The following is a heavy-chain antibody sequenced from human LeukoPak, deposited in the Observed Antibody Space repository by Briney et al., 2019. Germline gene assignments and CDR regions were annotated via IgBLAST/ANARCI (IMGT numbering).Heavy chain of an antibody. Sequence: SVKVSSKASGGTFSSYAISWVRQAPGQGLEWMGRIIPILGIANYAQKFQGRVTITADKSTSTAYMELSSLRSEDTAVYYCARESSSGYDSGAFDIWGQGTMVTVSS. CDR3: ARESSSGYDSGAFDI. V-gene: IGHV1-69*04. J-gene: IGHJ3*02. CDR2: IIPILGIA. CDR1: GGTFSSYA. D-gene: IGHD5-12*01.